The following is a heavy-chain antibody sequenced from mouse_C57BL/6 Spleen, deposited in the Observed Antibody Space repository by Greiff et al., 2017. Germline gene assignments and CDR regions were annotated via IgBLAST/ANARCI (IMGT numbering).Heavy chain of an antibody. CDR2: INPSSGYT. D-gene: IGHD1-1*01. V-gene: IGHV1-4*01. Sequence: QVQLQQSGAELARPGASVKMSCKASGYTFTSYTMHWAKQRPGQGLEWIGYINPSSGYTKYNQKFKDKATLTADKSSSTAYMQLSSLTSEDSAVYYCARDGGSTVDYFDYWGQGTTLTVSS. CDR1: GYTFTSYT. J-gene: IGHJ2*01. CDR3: ARDGGSTVDYFDY.